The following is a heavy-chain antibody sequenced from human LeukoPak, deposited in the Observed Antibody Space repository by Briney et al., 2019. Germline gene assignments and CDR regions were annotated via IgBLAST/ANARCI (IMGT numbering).Heavy chain of an antibody. CDR3: ARGRARGDSSGYYVY. CDR2: ISAYNGNT. V-gene: IGHV1-18*01. J-gene: IGHJ4*02. Sequence: ASVKVSCKASGYTFTSYGISWVRQAPGQGLEWMGWISAYNGNTNYAQKLQGRVTMTTDTSTSTAYMKLRSLRSDDTAVYYCARGRARGDSSGYYVYWGQGTLVTVSS. CDR1: GYTFTSYG. D-gene: IGHD3-22*01.